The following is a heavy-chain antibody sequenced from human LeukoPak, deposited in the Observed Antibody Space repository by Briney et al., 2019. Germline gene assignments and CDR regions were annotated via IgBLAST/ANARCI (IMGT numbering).Heavy chain of an antibody. D-gene: IGHD2-21*02. Sequence: PSETLSLTCTVSGGSISSSSYYWGWIRQPPGKGLEWIGNIYYSGSTYYNPSLKSRVTISVDTSKNQFSLKLSSVTAADTAVYYCASQPIVVVTAGWYFDLWGRGTLVTVSS. CDR1: GGSISSSSYY. V-gene: IGHV4-39*01. CDR3: ASQPIVVVTAGWYFDL. CDR2: IYYSGST. J-gene: IGHJ2*01.